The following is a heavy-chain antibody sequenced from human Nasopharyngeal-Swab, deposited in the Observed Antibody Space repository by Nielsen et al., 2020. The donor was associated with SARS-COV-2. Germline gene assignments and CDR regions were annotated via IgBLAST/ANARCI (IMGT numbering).Heavy chain of an antibody. CDR2: INHVGST. CDR3: ARGGLVVAAGFDY. D-gene: IGHD2-15*01. V-gene: IGHV4-34*01. Sequence: SETLSLTCAVYGEFFGGYYWSWIRQPPGKGLEWIGEINHVGSTNYNPSLKSRVTLSVDTSKNQFSLKLNSVTAADTAMYYCARGGLVVAAGFDYWGQGTLVTVSS. J-gene: IGHJ4*02. CDR1: GEFFGGYY.